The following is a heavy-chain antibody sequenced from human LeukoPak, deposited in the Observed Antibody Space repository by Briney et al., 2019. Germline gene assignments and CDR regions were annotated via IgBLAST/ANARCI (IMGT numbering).Heavy chain of an antibody. V-gene: IGHV7-4-1*02. J-gene: IGHJ5*02. CDR1: GYTFTNFA. CDR2: ISTDTGNP. D-gene: IGHD2-15*01. CDR3: ARVSACRGGNCYWFDP. Sequence: EASVKVSCKASGYTFTNFAMNWVRQAPGQGLEWLGRISTDTGNPTYAQGFTGRFVFSLDTSVSTAYLQISSLKAEDTAVYYCARVSACRGGNCYWFDPWAREPWSPSRQ.